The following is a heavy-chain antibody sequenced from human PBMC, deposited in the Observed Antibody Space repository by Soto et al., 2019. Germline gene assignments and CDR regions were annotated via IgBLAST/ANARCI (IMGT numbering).Heavy chain of an antibody. CDR3: AYRGPNGSSWYPKSAY. Sequence: GGSLRLSCAASGFTFSSYGMHWVRQAPGKGLEWVAVISYDGSNKYYADSVKGRFTISRDNSKNTLYLQMSSLRADDTAVYYCAYRGPNGSSWYPKSAYWGQGTLVTVSS. V-gene: IGHV3-30*03. J-gene: IGHJ4*02. CDR2: ISYDGSNK. D-gene: IGHD6-13*01. CDR1: GFTFSSYG.